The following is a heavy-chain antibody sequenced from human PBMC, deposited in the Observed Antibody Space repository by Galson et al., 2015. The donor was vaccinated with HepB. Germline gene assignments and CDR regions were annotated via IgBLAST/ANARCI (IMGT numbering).Heavy chain of an antibody. D-gene: IGHD1-26*01. Sequence: SLRLSCASSGFIFRAYPMSWVRQAPGRGLEWLSFIRTNYYRAATEYAPTVRGRFTTSRDDSKNISYLEMNSLQVDDTAVYYCTRTTTRDSGNWPYFDYWGQGVLVTVSS. CDR3: TRTTTRDSGNWPYFDY. CDR2: IRTNYYRAAT. CDR1: GFIFRAYP. V-gene: IGHV3-49*04. J-gene: IGHJ4*02.